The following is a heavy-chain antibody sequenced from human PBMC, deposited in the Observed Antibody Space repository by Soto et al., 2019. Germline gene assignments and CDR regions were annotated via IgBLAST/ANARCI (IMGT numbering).Heavy chain of an antibody. J-gene: IGHJ4*02. CDR1: GYTFSSFD. Sequence: EVQLWESGGGLVQPGGSLRLSCAVSGYTFSSFDMSWVRQATGKGLEWVLTLSGSGGGTNYADSVKGRFTISRDISTYTVYLQMNSLRAEDTAVYYCAHRTGFDYWGQGALVTVSS. CDR2: LSGSGGGT. CDR3: AHRTGFDY. V-gene: IGHV3-23*01.